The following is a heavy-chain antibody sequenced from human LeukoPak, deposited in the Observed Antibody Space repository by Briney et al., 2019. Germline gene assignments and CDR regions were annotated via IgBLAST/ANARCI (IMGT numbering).Heavy chain of an antibody. D-gene: IGHD3-16*02. CDR2: ISGSGGST. CDR3: AYDYVWGSYPEYYFDY. CDR1: GFTFSSYA. J-gene: IGHJ4*02. Sequence: GGSLRLSCAASGFTFSSYAMSWVRQAPGKGLEWVSAISGSGGSTYYADSVKGRFTISRDNSKNTLYLQMNSLRAEDTAVYYYAYDYVWGSYPEYYFDYWGQGTLVTVSS. V-gene: IGHV3-23*01.